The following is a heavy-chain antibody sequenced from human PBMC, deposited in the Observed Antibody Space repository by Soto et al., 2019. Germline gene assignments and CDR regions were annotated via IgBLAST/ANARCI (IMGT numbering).Heavy chain of an antibody. D-gene: IGHD4-4*01. V-gene: IGHV3-23*01. CDR1: GFTFSSYA. Sequence: EVQLLESGGGLVQPGGSLRLSCAASGFTFSSYAMSWVRQAPGKGLEWVSAISGSGGGTYYADSVKGRFTISRDNSKNTLYLQMNSLRAEDTAVYYCAKTGYATVTTWLDYWGQGTLVTVSS. CDR3: AKTGYATVTTWLDY. CDR2: ISGSGGGT. J-gene: IGHJ4*02.